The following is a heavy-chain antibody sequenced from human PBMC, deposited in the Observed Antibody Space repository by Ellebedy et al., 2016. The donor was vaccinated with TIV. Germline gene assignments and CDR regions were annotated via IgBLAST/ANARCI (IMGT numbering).Heavy chain of an antibody. D-gene: IGHD6-19*01. Sequence: SETLSLTXTVSGGSISSYYWSWIRQPPGKGLEWIGYIYYSGSTNYNPSLKSRVTISVDTSKNQFSLKLSSVTAADTAVYYCARHNPMYSSLHYYYYMDVWGKGTTVTVSS. CDR1: GGSISSYY. CDR3: ARHNPMYSSLHYYYYMDV. CDR2: IYYSGST. J-gene: IGHJ6*03. V-gene: IGHV4-59*08.